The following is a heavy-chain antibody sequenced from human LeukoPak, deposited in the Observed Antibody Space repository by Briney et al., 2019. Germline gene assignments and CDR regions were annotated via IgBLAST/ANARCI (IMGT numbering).Heavy chain of an antibody. Sequence: SQTLSLTCTVSGGSISSGSYYWSWIRQPAGKGAEWIGRIRTSGGTNYNPSLKSRVTISVDTSKNQFSLNLSSVTAADTAVYYCAKGTVTTDRYYFDYWGQGTLVTVSS. D-gene: IGHD4-17*01. CDR1: GGSISSGSYY. V-gene: IGHV4-61*02. CDR3: AKGTVTTDRYYFDY. J-gene: IGHJ4*02. CDR2: IRTSGGT.